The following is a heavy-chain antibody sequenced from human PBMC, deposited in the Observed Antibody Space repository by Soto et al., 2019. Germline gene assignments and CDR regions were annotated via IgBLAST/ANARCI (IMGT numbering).Heavy chain of an antibody. D-gene: IGHD1-26*01. Sequence: QLQLQESGPGLVKPSETLSLTCTVSGDSISSSSYYWGWIRQPPGKGLEWIGSIYYSGSTYYNPSLKSRVTISVHTSQNQYSLKLNSVTAAHTAVYYCARQVKPGIVGAHFDCWGQGTLVTVS. V-gene: IGHV4-39*01. CDR2: IYYSGST. CDR1: GDSISSSSYY. CDR3: ARQVKPGIVGAHFDC. J-gene: IGHJ4*02.